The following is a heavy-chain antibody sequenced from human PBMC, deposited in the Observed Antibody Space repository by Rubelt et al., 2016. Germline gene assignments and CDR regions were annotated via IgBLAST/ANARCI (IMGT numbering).Heavy chain of an antibody. CDR2: IGGSGDTT. D-gene: IGHD2-2*02. J-gene: IGHJ4*02. CDR3: AKDRARIPPGDTDY. Sequence: EVQLVESGGGLVQPGGSLRLACAASGFSFNNYAMHWGRQAPGKGLEWCSGIGGSGDTTYYADSVRGRFTISTDNSKNTVDLQMNSLRAEETAVYYGAKDRARIPPGDTDYWGQGTLVTVSS. V-gene: IGHV3-23*04. CDR1: GFSFNNYA.